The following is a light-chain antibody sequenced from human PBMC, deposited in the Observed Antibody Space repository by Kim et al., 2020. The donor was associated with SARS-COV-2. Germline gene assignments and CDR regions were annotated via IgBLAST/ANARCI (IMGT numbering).Light chain of an antibody. CDR1: QGISSY. J-gene: IGKJ5*01. CDR3: QQYYSYPLT. V-gene: IGKV1-8*01. CDR2: AAS. Sequence: AIRITQSPSSLSSPTGDRVTITCRASQGISSYLAWYQQKPGKAPKLLIYAASTLQSGVPSRFSGSGSGTDFTLTIIGLQSEDCATYYCQQYYSYPLTFGQGKRLEI.